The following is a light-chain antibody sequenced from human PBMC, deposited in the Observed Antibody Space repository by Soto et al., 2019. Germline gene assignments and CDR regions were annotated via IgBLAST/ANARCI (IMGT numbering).Light chain of an antibody. CDR2: GNS. J-gene: IGLJ1*01. V-gene: IGLV1-40*01. CDR1: SSNIGAGSD. Sequence: QSVLTQPPSVSGAPGQRVTISCTGRSSNIGAGSDVHWYQQLPGTAPKLLIYGNSNRPSGVPDRFSGSKSGTSASLAITGLQAEDEADYYCQSYDSSLSGYVFGTGTKLTVL. CDR3: QSYDSSLSGYV.